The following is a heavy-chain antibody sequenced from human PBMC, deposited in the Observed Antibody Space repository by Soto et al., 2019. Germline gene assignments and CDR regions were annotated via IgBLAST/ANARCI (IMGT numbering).Heavy chain of an antibody. CDR1: GFSFRSDW. V-gene: IGHV3-7*04. J-gene: IGHJ4*02. Sequence: EDQLVESGGGLVQPGGSLRLTCAVSGFSFRSDWMNWVRQAPGKGLEWVAHTNQDGSEKYYLDSVKGRFTIFRDNAKNSTYLKMSSLRAEETAVYYCSGGVGDAIWGQGTLVTVSS. D-gene: IGHD1-26*01. CDR2: TNQDGSEK. CDR3: SGGVGDAI.